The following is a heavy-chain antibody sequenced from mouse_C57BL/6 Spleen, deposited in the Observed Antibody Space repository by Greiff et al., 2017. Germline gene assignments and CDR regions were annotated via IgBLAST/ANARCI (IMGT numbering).Heavy chain of an antibody. J-gene: IGHJ4*01. V-gene: IGHV5-4*01. CDR1: GFTFSSYA. D-gene: IGHD2-10*02. CDR2: ISDGGSYT. Sequence: EVQLVESGGGLVKPGGSLKLSCAASGFTFSSYAMSWVRQTPEKRLEWVATISDGGSYTYYPDNVKGRFTISRDNAKNNLFLQMSHLKSDDTAMFYGTQDVWNYAMDYWGQGTSVTVSS. CDR3: TQDVWNYAMDY.